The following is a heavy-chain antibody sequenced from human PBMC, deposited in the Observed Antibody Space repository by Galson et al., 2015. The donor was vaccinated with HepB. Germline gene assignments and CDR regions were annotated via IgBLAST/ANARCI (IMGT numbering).Heavy chain of an antibody. Sequence: QSGAEVKKPGESLKISCTGSGYSFTSYWIGWVRQMPGKGLEWMGIIYPGDSDTRYSPSFQGQVTISADKSISTAYLQWSSLKASDTAMYYCASQGAYYYDSSGYYWVDYWGQGTLVTVSS. CDR3: ASQGAYYYDSSGYYWVDY. V-gene: IGHV5-51*01. J-gene: IGHJ4*02. D-gene: IGHD3-22*01. CDR1: GYSFTSYW. CDR2: IYPGDSDT.